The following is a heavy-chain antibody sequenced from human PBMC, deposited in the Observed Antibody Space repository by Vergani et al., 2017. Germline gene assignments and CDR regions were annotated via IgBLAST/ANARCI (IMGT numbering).Heavy chain of an antibody. CDR2: IWYDGSNK. D-gene: IGHD1-26*01. Sequence: QVQLAESGGGVVQPGRSLRLSCAASGFTFSSYGMHWVRQAPGKGLEWVAVIWYDGSNKYYADSVKGRFTISRDNSKNTLYLQMNSLRAEDTAVYYCARASGRVGATSQNDAFDIWGQGTMVTVSS. CDR1: GFTFSSYG. V-gene: IGHV3-33*01. CDR3: ARASGRVGATSQNDAFDI. J-gene: IGHJ3*02.